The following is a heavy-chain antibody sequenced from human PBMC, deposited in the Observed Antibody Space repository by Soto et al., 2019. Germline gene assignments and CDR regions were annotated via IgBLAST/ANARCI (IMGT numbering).Heavy chain of an antibody. CDR3: AREWTTYNFDY. V-gene: IGHV3-7*01. D-gene: IGHD1-1*01. CDR1: GFTFSGNW. J-gene: IGHJ4*02. CDR2: IKQDGGEK. Sequence: EVQLVESGGDLVQPGGSLRLSCAASGFTFSGNWMNWVRQAPGKGLEWVANIKQDGGEKYYADSVKGRFTISRDNAKNSMYLQMNFLRVDDTAIYFCAREWTTYNFDYWGRGTTVTVSS.